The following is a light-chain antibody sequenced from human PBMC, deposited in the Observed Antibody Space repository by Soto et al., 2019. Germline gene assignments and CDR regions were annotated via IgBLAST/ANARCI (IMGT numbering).Light chain of an antibody. CDR1: SSDVGGYNY. V-gene: IGLV2-14*03. J-gene: IGLJ2*01. CDR3: CSYTSSSAVI. Sequence: QSALTQPASMSGSLGQSITISCTGTSSDVGGYNYVSWYQHHPGKALKVLIYDVNHRPSGVSNRFSGSKSGSTASLTISGLQAEDEADYFCCSYTSSSAVIFGGGTKLTVL. CDR2: DVN.